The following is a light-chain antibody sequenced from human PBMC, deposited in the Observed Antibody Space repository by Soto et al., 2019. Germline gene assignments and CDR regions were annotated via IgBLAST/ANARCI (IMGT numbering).Light chain of an antibody. J-gene: IGKJ2*01. CDR2: KAS. V-gene: IGKV1-5*03. CDR1: QSINSW. Sequence: DIQMTQSPSTLSASVGDRVTITCRASQSINSWLAWYQQKPGKAPKFLINKASNLESGVPTRISGSGSGTEFTLTLSSLQPDDFATYYCQQYKAYPYTFGQGTKLEIK. CDR3: QQYKAYPYT.